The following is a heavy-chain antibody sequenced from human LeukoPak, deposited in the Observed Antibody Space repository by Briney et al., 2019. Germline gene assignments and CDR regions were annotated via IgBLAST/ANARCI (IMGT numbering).Heavy chain of an antibody. J-gene: IGHJ5*02. Sequence: PGGSLRLSCAASGFIVSSNYMSWVRQAPGKGLEWVSVIYSGGATYYADSVKGRFTISRDNSKNMLYLQMNSLRAEDTAVYYCARGPIVGPTKGFDPWGQGTLVTVSS. V-gene: IGHV3-53*01. D-gene: IGHD1-26*01. CDR1: GFIVSSNY. CDR2: IYSGGAT. CDR3: ARGPIVGPTKGFDP.